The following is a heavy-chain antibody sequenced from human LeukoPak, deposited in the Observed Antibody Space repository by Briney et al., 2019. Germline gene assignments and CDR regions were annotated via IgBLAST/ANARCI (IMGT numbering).Heavy chain of an antibody. V-gene: IGHV1-2*02. D-gene: IGHD5-24*01. J-gene: IGHJ5*02. CDR2: INPNSGGT. CDR1: GYTFTGYY. Sequence: GASVKVSCKASGYTFTGYYMHWVRQAPGQGLEWMGWINPNSGGTNYAQKFQGRVTMTRDTSISTAYMELSRLGSDDTAVYYCARDRRDGYNGPFDPWGQGTLVTVSS. CDR3: ARDRRDGYNGPFDP.